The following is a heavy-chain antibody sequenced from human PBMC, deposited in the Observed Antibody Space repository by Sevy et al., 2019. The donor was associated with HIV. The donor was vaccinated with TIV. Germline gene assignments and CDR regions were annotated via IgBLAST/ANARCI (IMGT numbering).Heavy chain of an antibody. V-gene: IGHV1-24*01. D-gene: IGHD3-9*01. Sequence: ASVKVSCKVSGYTLTELSMHWVRQAPGKGLEWMGGFDPEDGETIYAQKFQGRVTMTEDTFTDTAYMELSSLRSEDTAVYYCATDLFYYDILTGERDRDYWGQGTLVTVSS. CDR3: ATDLFYYDILTGERDRDY. CDR2: FDPEDGET. J-gene: IGHJ4*02. CDR1: GYTLTELS.